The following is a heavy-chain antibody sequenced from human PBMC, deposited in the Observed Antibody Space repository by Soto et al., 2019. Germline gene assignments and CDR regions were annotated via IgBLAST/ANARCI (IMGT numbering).Heavy chain of an antibody. Sequence: GGSLRLSCAASGFTFSSYAMHWVRQAPGKGLEWVAVISYDGSNKYYAESVKGRFTISRDNSKNTQYLQMSSLRAEDTAVYYCVKPGSYSYYFDYWGQGTLVTVSS. D-gene: IGHD1-26*01. V-gene: IGHV3-30*14. CDR1: GFTFSSYA. CDR2: ISYDGSNK. J-gene: IGHJ4*02. CDR3: VKPGSYSYYFDY.